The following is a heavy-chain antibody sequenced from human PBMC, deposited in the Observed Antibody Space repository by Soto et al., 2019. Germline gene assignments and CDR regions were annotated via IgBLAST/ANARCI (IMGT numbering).Heavy chain of an antibody. J-gene: IGHJ4*02. V-gene: IGHV4-34*01. CDR1: GGSFSGYY. D-gene: IGHD3-22*01. CDR3: ASVPRRYYDSSKSSVY. CDR2: INHSGST. Sequence: QVQLQQWGAGLLKPSETLSLTCAVYGGSFSGYYWSWIRQPPGKGLEWIGEINHSGSTNYNPSLKSRVTKSVDTSKNQFSLKLSSVTAADTAVYYCASVPRRYYDSSKSSVYWGQGTLVTVSS.